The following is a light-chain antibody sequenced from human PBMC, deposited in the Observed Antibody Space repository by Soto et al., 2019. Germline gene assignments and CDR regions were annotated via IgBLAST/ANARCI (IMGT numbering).Light chain of an antibody. CDR3: QQYNNLPPDI. V-gene: IGKV3-15*01. J-gene: IGKJ2*01. Sequence: EIILTQSPASLSVSPGERATLSCRASQSVNNNLAWYQQKPGQAPRLLIYGASTRATGIPGRFRGSGSGTEFTLTITSLQSEDFAFYFCQQYNNLPPDIFGQGTKLEIK. CDR1: QSVNNN. CDR2: GAS.